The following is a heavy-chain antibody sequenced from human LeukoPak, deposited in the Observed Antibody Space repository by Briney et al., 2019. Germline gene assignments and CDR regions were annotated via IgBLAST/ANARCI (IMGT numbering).Heavy chain of an antibody. J-gene: IGHJ4*02. CDR2: IYPDDSFT. CDR3: ASRGGDRYCSGGVYLVFGF. D-gene: IGHD2-15*01. Sequence: GESLKISCQASGYDFTRSWIGWVRQLPGKGLEWMGVIYPDDSFTNYSPSFKGQITITADKSNRTTYLQWTSLKDTDTGTYYCASRGGDRYCSGGVYLVFGFWGQGALVTVSS. V-gene: IGHV5-51*01. CDR1: GYDFTRSW.